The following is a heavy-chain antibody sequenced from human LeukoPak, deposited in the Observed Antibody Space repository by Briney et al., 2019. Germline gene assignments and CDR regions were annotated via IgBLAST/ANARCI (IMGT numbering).Heavy chain of an antibody. CDR2: IYYSGST. D-gene: IGHD3-10*01. CDR1: GGSISSGGYY. CDR3: ARGVAYYCGSGRPDY. V-gene: IGHV4-31*03. J-gene: IGHJ4*02. Sequence: SQTLSLTCTVSGGSISSGGYYWSWIRQHPGKGLEWIGYIYYSGSTYYNPSLKSRVTISVDTSKNQFSLKLSSVTAADTAVYYCARGVAYYCGSGRPDYWGQGTLVTVSS.